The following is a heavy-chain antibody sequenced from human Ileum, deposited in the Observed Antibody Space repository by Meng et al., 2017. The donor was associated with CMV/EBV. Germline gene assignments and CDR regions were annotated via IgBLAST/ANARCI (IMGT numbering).Heavy chain of an antibody. Sequence: QSGPGLVKPSQNLSRTCDMSGDSVSTKNVAWNWIRQSPLRGLEWLGRTAYRSKWDYEYSVSVKSRITISPDTSKNQFSLQLRSVTPEDTAVYYCARESELLRFDHWGQGTLVIVSS. V-gene: IGHV6-1*01. J-gene: IGHJ4*02. CDR1: GDSVSTKNVA. CDR2: TAYRSKWDY. D-gene: IGHD6-6*01. CDR3: ARESELLRFDH.